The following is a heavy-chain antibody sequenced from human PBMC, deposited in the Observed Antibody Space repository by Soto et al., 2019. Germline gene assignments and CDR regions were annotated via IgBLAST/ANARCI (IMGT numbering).Heavy chain of an antibody. D-gene: IGHD2-21*02. J-gene: IGHJ4*02. CDR2: INHSGST. Sequence: SETLSLTCAVYGGSFSGYYWSWIRQPPGKGLEWIGEINHSGSTNYNPSLKSRVTISVDTSKNQFSLKLSSVTAADTAVYYCARGSSPPFPTAKRYYFDYWGQGTLVTVSS. CDR3: ARGSSPPFPTAKRYYFDY. V-gene: IGHV4-34*01. CDR1: GGSFSGYY.